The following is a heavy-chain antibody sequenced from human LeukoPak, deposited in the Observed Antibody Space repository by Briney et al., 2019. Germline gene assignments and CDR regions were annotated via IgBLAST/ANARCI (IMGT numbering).Heavy chain of an antibody. Sequence: PSETLSLTCTVSGYSISSGYYWGWIRQPPGKGLEWIGSIYHSGSTYYNPSLKSRVTISVDTSKNQFSLKLSSVTAADTAVYYCARVVYYDSSGYYYFDYWGQGTLVTVSS. V-gene: IGHV4-38-2*02. CDR2: IYHSGST. D-gene: IGHD3-22*01. CDR1: GYSISSGYY. J-gene: IGHJ4*02. CDR3: ARVVYYDSSGYYYFDY.